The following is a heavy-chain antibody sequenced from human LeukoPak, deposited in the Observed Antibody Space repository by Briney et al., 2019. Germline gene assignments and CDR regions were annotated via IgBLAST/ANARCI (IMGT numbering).Heavy chain of an antibody. V-gene: IGHV3-33*01. CDR1: GFTFSSYG. CDR2: IWYDGSNT. CDR3: ARDRSTTHFDY. D-gene: IGHD5/OR15-5a*01. J-gene: IGHJ4*02. Sequence: AGGSLRLSCAASGFTFSSYGMHWVRQAPGKGLEWVAMIWYDGSNTYCADSVKGRFTISRDNSKNTLFLQMDSLRAEDTAVYYCARDRSTTHFDYWGQGTLVTVSS.